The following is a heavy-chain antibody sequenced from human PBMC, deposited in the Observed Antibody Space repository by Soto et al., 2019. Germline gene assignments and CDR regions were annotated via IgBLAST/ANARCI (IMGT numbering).Heavy chain of an antibody. D-gene: IGHD2-21*02. CDR2: IYYSGST. Sequence: SETLSLTCTVSGGSISSYYWSWIRQPPGKGLEWIGYIYYSGSTSYNPSLKSRVTISVDTSKNQFSLQLSSVTAADTAVYFCAREDDGGDRDYYGLDVWGQGTTVTVSS. J-gene: IGHJ6*02. V-gene: IGHV4-59*12. CDR1: GGSISSYY. CDR3: AREDDGGDRDYYGLDV.